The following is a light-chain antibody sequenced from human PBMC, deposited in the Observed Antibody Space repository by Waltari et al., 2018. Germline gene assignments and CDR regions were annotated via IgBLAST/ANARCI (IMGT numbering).Light chain of an antibody. Sequence: SFELTQPPSVSVSPGQTASITCSGETLPNQYTYWYQQKAGQAPVLVIFKDTERPSGIPERCSGSSSGTVVTLTITGGRTEDEADYYCQSGDSITTFEVFGGGTKLTVL. CDR1: TLPNQY. V-gene: IGLV3-25*03. CDR3: QSGDSITTFEV. J-gene: IGLJ3*02. CDR2: KDT.